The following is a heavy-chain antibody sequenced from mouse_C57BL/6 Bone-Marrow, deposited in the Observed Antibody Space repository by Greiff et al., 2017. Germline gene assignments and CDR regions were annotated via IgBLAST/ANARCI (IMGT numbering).Heavy chain of an antibody. CDR1: GFTFSDYY. J-gene: IGHJ4*01. Sequence: DVMLVASEGGLVQPGSSMKLSCTASGFTFSDYYMAWVRQVPEKGLEWVANINYDGSSTYYLDSLKSRFIISRDNAKNILYLQMSSLKSEDTATYYCARRRILRFLDYWGQGTSVTVSS. CDR2: INYDGSST. V-gene: IGHV5-16*02. D-gene: IGHD1-1*01. CDR3: ARRRILRFLDY.